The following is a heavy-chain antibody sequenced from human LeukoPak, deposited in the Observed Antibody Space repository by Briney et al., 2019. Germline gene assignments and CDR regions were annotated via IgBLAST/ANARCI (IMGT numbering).Heavy chain of an antibody. CDR2: ISGSGGST. Sequence: GGSLRLSCAASGFTFSSYAMSWVRQAPGKGLEWVSAISGSGGSTYYADSVKGRFTISRDNARNSLYLQMNSLRVEDTALYYCAKGNGWSYFDYWGQGTLVTVSS. D-gene: IGHD6-19*01. CDR1: GFTFSSYA. V-gene: IGHV3-23*01. CDR3: AKGNGWSYFDY. J-gene: IGHJ4*02.